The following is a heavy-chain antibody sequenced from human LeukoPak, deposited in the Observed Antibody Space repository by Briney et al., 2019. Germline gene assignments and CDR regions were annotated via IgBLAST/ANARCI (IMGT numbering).Heavy chain of an antibody. CDR3: ARSGDYIKEGFDY. J-gene: IGHJ4*02. D-gene: IGHD3-3*01. CDR2: IHQSRMT. Sequence: PAESLSLTCAVSGRPIRSGYYWGWIRQSPGKGLEWIGSIHQSRMTNYNPSLKSRVTLSVDTSKNQLSLHMTSVTAADAALYFCARSGDYIKEGFDYWGQGIQVTASS. V-gene: IGHV4-38-2*01. CDR1: GRPIRSGYY.